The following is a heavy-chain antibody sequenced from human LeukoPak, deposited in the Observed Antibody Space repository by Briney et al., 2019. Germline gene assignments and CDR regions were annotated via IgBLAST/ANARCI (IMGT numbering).Heavy chain of an antibody. CDR3: AKGTSSGTPSPVADN. CDR1: GFTFSSCA. CDR2: ISGSGGST. J-gene: IGHJ4*02. D-gene: IGHD3-10*01. Sequence: GVSLRRSCAASGFTFSSCAMSWVRQAPGKGLEWVSAISGSGGSTYYADSVKGRFAISRDNSKNTLYLQMNSLRAEDTAVYYCAKGTSSGTPSPVADNWGQGTLVTVSS. V-gene: IGHV3-23*01.